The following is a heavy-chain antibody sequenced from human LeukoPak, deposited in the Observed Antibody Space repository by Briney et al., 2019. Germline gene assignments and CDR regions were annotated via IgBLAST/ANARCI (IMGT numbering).Heavy chain of an antibody. CDR3: AKVRPYDSSGYYPNYFDY. V-gene: IGHV3-23*01. CDR2: ISGSGGST. D-gene: IGHD3-22*01. J-gene: IGHJ4*02. Sequence: GGSLRLSCAASEFTFSNYWMTWVRQAPGKGLEWVSAISGSGGSTYYADSVKGRFTISRDNSKNTLYLQMNSLRAEDTAVYYCAKVRPYDSSGYYPNYFDYWGQGTLVTVSS. CDR1: EFTFSNYW.